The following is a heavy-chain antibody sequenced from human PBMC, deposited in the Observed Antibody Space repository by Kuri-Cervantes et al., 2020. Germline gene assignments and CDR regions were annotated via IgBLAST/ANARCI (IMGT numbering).Heavy chain of an antibody. CDR2: ISYDGSNK. Sequence: GGSLRLSCAASGFTFSSYAMHWVRQAPGKGLEWVAVISYDGSNKYYADSVKGRFTISRDNSKNTLYLQMNSLRAEDTAVYYCAKNYGDYAWYFDLWGRGTLVTVSS. D-gene: IGHD4-17*01. V-gene: IGHV3-30-3*02. CDR1: GFTFSSYA. J-gene: IGHJ2*01. CDR3: AKNYGDYAWYFDL.